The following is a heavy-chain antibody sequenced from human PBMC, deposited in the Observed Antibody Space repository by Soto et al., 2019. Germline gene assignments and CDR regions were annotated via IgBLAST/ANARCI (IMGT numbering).Heavy chain of an antibody. CDR3: ARDSWELTGDY. V-gene: IGHV3-30-3*01. CDR1: GFTFSSYA. CDR2: ISYDGSNK. J-gene: IGHJ4*02. D-gene: IGHD1-26*01. Sequence: QVQLVESGGGVVQPGRSLRLSCAASGFTFSSYAMHWVRQAPGKGLEWVAVISYDGSNKYYADSVKGRFTISRDNSKNTLYLQMNSLRAEDTAVYYCARDSWELTGDYWGQGTLVTVSS.